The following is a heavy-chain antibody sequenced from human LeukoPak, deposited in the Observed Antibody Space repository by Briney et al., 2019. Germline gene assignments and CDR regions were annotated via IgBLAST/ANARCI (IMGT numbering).Heavy chain of an antibody. CDR1: GGSISRSSYY. Sequence: PSETLSLTCTVSGGSISRSSYYWGWIRQPPGKGLEWIGSIYYSGTTYSNPSLKSRVTISVDTSKNQFSLKLSSVTAADTAVYYCPTLKRRSGIIPGNYFDYWGQGALVTVSS. V-gene: IGHV4-39*07. J-gene: IGHJ4*02. CDR2: IYYSGTT. D-gene: IGHD1-1*01. CDR3: PTLKRRSGIIPGNYFDY.